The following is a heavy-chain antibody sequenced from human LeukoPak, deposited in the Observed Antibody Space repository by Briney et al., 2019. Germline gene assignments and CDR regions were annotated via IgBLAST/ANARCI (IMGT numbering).Heavy chain of an antibody. V-gene: IGHV3-74*01. Sequence: GGSLRLSCAASGFSFSSYWMHWVRQAPGKGLVWVSRINSDGSSTIYADSVRGRFTISRDNSKNTLYLLMNSLRVDDTAVYYCARDVQGGYCSSASCYSDYWGQGTLVTVSS. CDR3: ARDVQGGYCSSASCYSDY. D-gene: IGHD2-2*01. J-gene: IGHJ4*02. CDR1: GFSFSSYW. CDR2: INSDGSST.